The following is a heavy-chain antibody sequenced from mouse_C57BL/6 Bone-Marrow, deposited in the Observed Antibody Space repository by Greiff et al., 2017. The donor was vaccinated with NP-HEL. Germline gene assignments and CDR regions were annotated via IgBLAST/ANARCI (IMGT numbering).Heavy chain of an antibody. CDR3: AIQLRLPYYAMDY. CDR1: GYTFTSYW. V-gene: IGHV1-74*01. J-gene: IGHJ4*01. CDR2: IHPSDSDT. Sequence: QVHVKQPGAELVKPGASVKVSCKASGYTFTSYWMHWVKQRPGQGLEWIGRIHPSDSDTNYNKKFKGKATLTVAKSSSTAYMQLSSLTSEDSAVYYCAIQLRLPYYAMDYWGQGTSVTVSS. D-gene: IGHD3-2*02.